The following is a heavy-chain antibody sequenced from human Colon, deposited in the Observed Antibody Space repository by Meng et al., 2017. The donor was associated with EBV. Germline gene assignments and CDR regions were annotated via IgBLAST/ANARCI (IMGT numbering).Heavy chain of an antibody. CDR1: GFTFSSSA. V-gene: IGHV3-23*04. CDR2: ISGSGLST. Sequence: EVELGESGGGLVQPWGSLRLFCAASGFTFSSSALSWVRQAPGRGLEWVSTISGSGLSTYYADSVKGRFTISRDNSKNTLYLQMNSLRAEDSALYYCATALYWGQGTLVTVSS. D-gene: IGHD2-15*01. CDR3: ATALY. J-gene: IGHJ4*02.